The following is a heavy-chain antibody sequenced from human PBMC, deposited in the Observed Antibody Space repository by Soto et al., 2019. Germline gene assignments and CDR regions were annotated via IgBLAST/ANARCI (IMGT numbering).Heavy chain of an antibody. CDR3: ARDLFFGALAHFDY. Sequence: SETLSLTCTVSGGSISSGGYYWSWIRQHPGKGLEWIGYIYYSGSTYYNPSLKSRVTISVDTSKNQFSLKLSSVTAADTAVYYCARDLFFGALAHFDYWGPGTLVTVSS. V-gene: IGHV4-31*03. D-gene: IGHD3-3*01. J-gene: IGHJ4*02. CDR2: IYYSGST. CDR1: GGSISSGGYY.